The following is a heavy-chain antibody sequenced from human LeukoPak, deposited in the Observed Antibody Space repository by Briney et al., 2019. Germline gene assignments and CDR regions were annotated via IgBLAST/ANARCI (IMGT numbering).Heavy chain of an antibody. CDR3: AKDNRRHYTSGPNPDSLH. CDR2: IYSGGST. CDR1: GFTVSSNY. J-gene: IGHJ4*02. D-gene: IGHD6-19*01. Sequence: GGSLRLSCAASGFTVSSNYMSWVRQAPGKGLEWVSVIYSGGSTYYADSVKGRFTISRVNSKNTLYLQMDSLRVEDTAFYYCAKDNRRHYTSGPNPDSLHWGQGALVTVSS. V-gene: IGHV3-53*05.